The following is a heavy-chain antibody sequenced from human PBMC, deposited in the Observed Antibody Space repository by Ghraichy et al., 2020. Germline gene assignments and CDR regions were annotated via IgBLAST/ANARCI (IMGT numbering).Heavy chain of an antibody. D-gene: IGHD6-19*01. Sequence: ESLNISCAGSGFSLSNYWMNWVRQAPGKGLEWVAIIKQDGSEKYYVDSAKGRFTISRDNARNSLYLQMNDVRAEDTAVYYCAGGSGWLIDYWGQGTLVTVSS. CDR3: AGGSGWLIDY. V-gene: IGHV3-7*03. CDR2: IKQDGSEK. CDR1: GFSLSNYW. J-gene: IGHJ4*02.